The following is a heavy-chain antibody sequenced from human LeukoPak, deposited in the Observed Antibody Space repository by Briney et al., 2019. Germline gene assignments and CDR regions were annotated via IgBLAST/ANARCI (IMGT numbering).Heavy chain of an antibody. D-gene: IGHD3-22*01. Sequence: SETLSLTCTVSGGSISSGDYYWSWIRQPPGKGLEWIGYIYYSGSTYYNPSLKSRVTISVDTSKNQFSLKLSSVTAADTAVYYCARLAYYYDSSGYYWFDPWGQGTLVTVSS. CDR1: GGSISSGDYY. J-gene: IGHJ5*02. CDR2: IYYSGST. V-gene: IGHV4-30-4*01. CDR3: ARLAYYYDSSGYYWFDP.